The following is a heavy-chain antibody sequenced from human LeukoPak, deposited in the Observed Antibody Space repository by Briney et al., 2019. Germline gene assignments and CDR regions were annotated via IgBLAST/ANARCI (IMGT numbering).Heavy chain of an antibody. V-gene: IGHV3-53*01. Sequence: PGGSLRLSCAASGFTITTNYMNWVRQAPGKGLEWVSVIYSGGSTYYADSVEGRFTISRDNSKNTLYLQMNSLRAEDTAVYYCAREQLTWYYFDYWGQGTLVTVSS. CDR1: GFTITTNY. CDR3: AREQLTWYYFDY. CDR2: IYSGGST. D-gene: IGHD2-8*02. J-gene: IGHJ4*02.